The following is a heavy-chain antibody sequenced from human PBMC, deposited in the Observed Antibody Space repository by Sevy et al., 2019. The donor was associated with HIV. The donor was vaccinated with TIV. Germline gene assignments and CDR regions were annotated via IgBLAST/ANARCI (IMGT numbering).Heavy chain of an antibody. D-gene: IGHD2-15*01. V-gene: IGHV3-7*01. Sequence: GGSLRLSCTASGFTFSAYWMTWVRQAPGKGLEWVASIREDGSDKKDVDSVRGRLTVSRDNAKNSLYLQMNSLRAEDSALYYCARLSCGGGSCYSAFDYWGQGTLLTTSS. CDR1: GFTFSAYW. J-gene: IGHJ4*02. CDR3: ARLSCGGGSCYSAFDY. CDR2: IREDGSDK.